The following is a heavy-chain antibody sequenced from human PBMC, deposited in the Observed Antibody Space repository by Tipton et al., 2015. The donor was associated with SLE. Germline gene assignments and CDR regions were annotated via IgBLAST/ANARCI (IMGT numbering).Heavy chain of an antibody. CDR2: INHSGST. Sequence: TLSLTCTVSGGSISSSSYYWGWIRQPPGKGLEWIGEINHSGSTNYNPSLKSRVTISVDTSKNQFSLKLSSVTAADTAVYYCARGAGGADYWGQGTLVTVSS. CDR1: GGSISSSSYY. J-gene: IGHJ4*02. CDR3: ARGAGGADY. V-gene: IGHV4-39*07. D-gene: IGHD3-10*01.